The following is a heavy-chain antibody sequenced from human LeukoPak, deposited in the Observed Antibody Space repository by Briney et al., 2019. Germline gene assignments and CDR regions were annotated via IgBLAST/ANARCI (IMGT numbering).Heavy chain of an antibody. D-gene: IGHD5-18*01. Sequence: PGGSLRLSCAASGFTFSSYEMNWVRQAPGKGLEWVSYISSSGSTIYYADSVKGRFTISRDNAKNSLYLQMNSLRAEDTAVYYCARDLSDTAMGIYYYYMDVWGKGTTVTVSS. V-gene: IGHV3-48*03. CDR2: ISSSGSTI. CDR3: ARDLSDTAMGIYYYYMDV. CDR1: GFTFSSYE. J-gene: IGHJ6*03.